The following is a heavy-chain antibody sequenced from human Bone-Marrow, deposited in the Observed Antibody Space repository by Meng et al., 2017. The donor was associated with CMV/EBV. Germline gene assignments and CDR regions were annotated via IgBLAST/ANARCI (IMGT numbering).Heavy chain of an antibody. Sequence: GESLKISCAASGFTFSSYEMNWVRQAPGKGLEWVSYISSSGSTIYYADSVKGRFTISRDNAKNSLYLQMNSLRAEDTAVYYCARDRVAVAGTRWFDPWGQGTLVTVSS. CDR3: ARDRVAVAGTRWFDP. J-gene: IGHJ5*02. CDR1: GFTFSSYE. CDR2: ISSSGSTI. V-gene: IGHV3-48*03. D-gene: IGHD6-19*01.